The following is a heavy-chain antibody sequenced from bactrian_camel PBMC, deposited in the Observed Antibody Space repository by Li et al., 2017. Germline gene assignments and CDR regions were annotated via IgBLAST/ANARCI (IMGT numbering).Heavy chain of an antibody. V-gene: IGHV3S53*01. Sequence: HVQLVESGGGSVQTGGSLRLSCEVSGDSDAVNFMGWFRQAPGKEREVVATCYPADCFATAKGRFTISLDNAKNTLSLQMNSLSPEDTAMYYCAAGRTWSRDCSQNPRDYEYSGQGTQVTVS. CDR1: GDSDAVNF. J-gene: IGHJ4*01. D-gene: IGHD1*01. CDR2: CYPADC. CDR3: AAGRTWSRDCSQNPRDYEY.